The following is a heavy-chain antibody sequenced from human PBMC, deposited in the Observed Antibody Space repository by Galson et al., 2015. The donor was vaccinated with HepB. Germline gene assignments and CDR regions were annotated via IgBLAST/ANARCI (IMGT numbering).Heavy chain of an antibody. CDR1: GFTLSNYY. D-gene: IGHD5-12*01. V-gene: IGHV3-11*01. J-gene: IGHJ3*02. CDR3: ARDLSGSDDAFDI. CDR2: IGTSAFTI. Sequence: SLRLSCAASGFTLSNYYMTWIRQAPGGGLEWVSYIGTSAFTIYYADSVRGRFTISRDNAENTLYLQMNSLRAEDTALYYCARDLSGSDDAFDIWGQGTMVTASS.